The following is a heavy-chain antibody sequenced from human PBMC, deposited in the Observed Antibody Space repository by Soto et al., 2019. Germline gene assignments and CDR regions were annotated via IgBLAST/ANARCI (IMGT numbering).Heavy chain of an antibody. CDR2: ISSSSYI. D-gene: IGHD6-13*01. Sequence: EVQLVESGGGLVKPGGSLRLSCAASGFTFSSYSMNWVRQAPGKGLEWVSSISSSSYIYYADSVKGRFTISRDNAKNSLYLQMNSLRAEDTAVYYCARDSPRSSCHGRAVCYFDYWGQGTLVTVSS. CDR3: ARDSPRSSCHGRAVCYFDY. V-gene: IGHV3-21*01. J-gene: IGHJ4*02. CDR1: GFTFSSYS.